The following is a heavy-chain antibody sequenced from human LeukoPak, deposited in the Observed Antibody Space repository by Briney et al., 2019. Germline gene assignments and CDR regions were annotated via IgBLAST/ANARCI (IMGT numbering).Heavy chain of an antibody. D-gene: IGHD2-15*01. CDR1: GGTFNTYA. Sequence: ASVKVSCKASGGTFNTYAFSWVRQAPGQGLEWLGGIVLIFGTSNHAQKFQGRVTVTADKSTNTAYMELISLKSEDTAVYYCAGGAYCSGGSCYSDDYYYNMDVWGKGTTVTVFS. CDR2: IVLIFGTS. CDR3: AGGAYCSGGSCYSDDYYYNMDV. J-gene: IGHJ6*03. V-gene: IGHV1-69*06.